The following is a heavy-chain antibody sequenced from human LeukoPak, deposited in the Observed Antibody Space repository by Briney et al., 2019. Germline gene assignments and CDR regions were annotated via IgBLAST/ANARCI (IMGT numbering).Heavy chain of an antibody. CDR2: NNHSGST. CDR1: GGSFSGYY. CDR3: ARGYGDYFDY. J-gene: IGHJ4*02. V-gene: IGHV4-34*01. Sequence: SETLSLTCAVYGGSFSGYYWSWIRQPPGKGLEWIGENNHSGSTNYNPSLKSRVTISVDTSKNQFSLKLSSVTAADTAVYYCARGYGDYFDYWGQGTLVTVSA. D-gene: IGHD4-17*01.